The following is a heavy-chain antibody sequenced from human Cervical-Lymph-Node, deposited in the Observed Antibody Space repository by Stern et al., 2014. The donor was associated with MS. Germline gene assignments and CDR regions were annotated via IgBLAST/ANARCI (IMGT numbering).Heavy chain of an antibody. D-gene: IGHD3-10*01. V-gene: IGHV3-30-3*01. CDR1: GFTFSTYA. J-gene: IGHJ4*02. CDR3: ARGGRGVGLEY. Sequence: VQLVESGGGVVQPGRSLSLSCVASGFTFSTYAMHSVRQAPGKVLEWVAFVSYDGTQRTSTDSVKARFTISRDNSKNALYLHMNSLRDEDTAVYFCARGGRGVGLEYWGQGALVTVSS. CDR2: VSYDGTQR.